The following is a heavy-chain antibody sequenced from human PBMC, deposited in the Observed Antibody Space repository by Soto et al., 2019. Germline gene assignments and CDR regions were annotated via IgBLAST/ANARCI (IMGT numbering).Heavy chain of an antibody. CDR3: ARHPSIAVAGTNYYYGMDV. J-gene: IGHJ6*02. V-gene: IGHV5-51*01. Sequence: LKISCKGSGYSFTSYWIGWVRQMPGKGLEWMGIIYPGDSDTRYSPSFQGQVTISADKSISTAYLQWSSLKASDTAMYYCARHPSIAVAGTNYYYGMDVWGQGTTVTVSS. CDR2: IYPGDSDT. D-gene: IGHD6-19*01. CDR1: GYSFTSYW.